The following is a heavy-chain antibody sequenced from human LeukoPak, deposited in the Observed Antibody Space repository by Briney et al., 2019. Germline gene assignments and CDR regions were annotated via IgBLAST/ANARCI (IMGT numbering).Heavy chain of an antibody. CDR1: GYIFTSYW. Sequence: GASLKISCKGSGYIFTSYWIGWGRQLPGKGVEWMGIIYPGDSDTRYSPSFQGQVTISADKSISTAYLQWSSLKASDTAMFYCARMYDYSNFYFDYWGQGTLVTVSS. CDR3: ARMYDYSNFYFDY. V-gene: IGHV5-51*01. CDR2: IYPGDSDT. J-gene: IGHJ4*02. D-gene: IGHD4-11*01.